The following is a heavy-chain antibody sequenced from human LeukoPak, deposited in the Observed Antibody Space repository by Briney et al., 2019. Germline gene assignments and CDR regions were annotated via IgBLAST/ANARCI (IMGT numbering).Heavy chain of an antibody. CDR3: AKAQYSGNYWPFVY. CDR2: ISNDGRDK. V-gene: IGHV3-30*18. CDR1: GCTYSSYG. Sequence: GRSLRLSYAASGCTYSSYGMHGVRQAPGKGLEWVAAISNDGRDKYYADSVKGRFTISRDNSKNTLYLQMNSLRADDTAVYYCAKAQYSGNYWPFVYWGQGTLVTVSS. J-gene: IGHJ4*02. D-gene: IGHD1-26*01.